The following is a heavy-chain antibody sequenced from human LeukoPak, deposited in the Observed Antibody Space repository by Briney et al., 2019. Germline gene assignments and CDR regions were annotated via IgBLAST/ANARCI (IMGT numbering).Heavy chain of an antibody. V-gene: IGHV3-30-3*01. CDR1: GFTFSSYA. CDR3: ARDGLPSEWLLQPLDY. CDR2: ISYDGSNK. Sequence: PGGSLRLSCAASGFTFSSYAMHWVRQAPGKGLEWVAVISYDGSNKYYADSVKGRFTISRDNSKNTLYLQMNSLRAEDTAVYYCARDGLPSEWLLQPLDYWGQGTLVTVSS. J-gene: IGHJ4*02. D-gene: IGHD3-3*01.